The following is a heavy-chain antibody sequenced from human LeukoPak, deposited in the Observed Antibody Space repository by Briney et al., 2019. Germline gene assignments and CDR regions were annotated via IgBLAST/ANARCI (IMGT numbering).Heavy chain of an antibody. J-gene: IGHJ4*02. V-gene: IGHV4-4*02. CDR2: IYPRGST. CDR3: ARFSPRAMGNYLDF. CDR1: GGSISGSNW. D-gene: IGHD7-27*01. Sequence: SGTLSLTCAVSGGSISGSNWWSWIRQPPGKGLEWIGYIYPRGSTYYNPSLKSRVILSLDKSANQFSLNLSSVTAADTAVYYCARFSPRAMGNYLDFWGQGTLVTVSS.